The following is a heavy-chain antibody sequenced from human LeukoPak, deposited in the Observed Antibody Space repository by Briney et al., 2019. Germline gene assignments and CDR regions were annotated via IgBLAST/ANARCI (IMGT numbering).Heavy chain of an antibody. CDR2: INSDGSWA. CDR1: GNYW. D-gene: IGHD2/OR15-2a*01. Sequence: GGSLRLSCAASGNYWMHWVRQAPGKGLVWVSHINSDGSWASYADSVKGRFTISKDNAKNTVYLQMSSLRAEDTAVYYCVSFYETYWGRGTLVTVSS. J-gene: IGHJ4*02. V-gene: IGHV3-74*01. CDR3: VSFYETY.